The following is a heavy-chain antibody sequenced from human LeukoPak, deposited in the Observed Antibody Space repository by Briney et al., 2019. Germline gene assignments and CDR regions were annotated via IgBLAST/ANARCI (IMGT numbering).Heavy chain of an antibody. V-gene: IGHV3-30-3*01. CDR2: ISFDGSNK. CDR1: GFTFSSYT. CDR3: AREELGSSLGFDP. Sequence: GGSLRLSCAASGFTFSSYTIHWVRQPPGKGLEWVAVISFDGSNKYYADSVKGRFTVSRDNSKNTLYLQMNSLRAEDTAVYYCAREELGSSLGFDPWGQGTLVTVSS. D-gene: IGHD3-16*01. J-gene: IGHJ5*02.